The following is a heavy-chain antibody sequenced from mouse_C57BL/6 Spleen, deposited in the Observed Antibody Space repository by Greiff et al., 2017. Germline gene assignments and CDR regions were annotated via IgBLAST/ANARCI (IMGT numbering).Heavy chain of an antibody. Sequence: QVHVKQSGAELVRPGASVTLSCKASGYTFTDYEMHWVKQTPVHGLEWIGAIDPETGGTAYNQKFKGKAILTADKSSSTAYMELRSLTSEDSAVYYCTRGYYFDYWGQGTTRTVSS. V-gene: IGHV1-15*01. CDR3: TRGYYFDY. CDR1: GYTFTDYE. J-gene: IGHJ2*01. CDR2: IDPETGGT.